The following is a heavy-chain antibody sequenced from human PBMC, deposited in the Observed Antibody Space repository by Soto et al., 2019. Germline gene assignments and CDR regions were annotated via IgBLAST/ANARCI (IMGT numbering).Heavy chain of an antibody. D-gene: IGHD3-22*01. Sequence: ASVKVSCKASGYTFTSYYMHWVRQAPGQGLEWMGIINPSGGSTSYAQKFQGRVTMTRDTSTSTVYMELSSLGSEDTAVYYCARAHRSAVVVIPFDYCRQRSLVTVS. V-gene: IGHV1-46*01. J-gene: IGHJ4*02. CDR1: GYTFTSYY. CDR2: INPSGGST. CDR3: ARAHRSAVVVIPFDY.